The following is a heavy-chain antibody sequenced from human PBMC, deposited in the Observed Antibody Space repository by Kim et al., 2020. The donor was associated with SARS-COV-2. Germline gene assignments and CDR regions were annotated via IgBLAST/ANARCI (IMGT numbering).Heavy chain of an antibody. CDR2: INPSGGST. Sequence: ASVKVSCKASGYTFTSYYMHWVRQAPGQGLEWMGIINPSGGSTSYAQKFQGRVTMTRDTSTSTVYMELSSLRSEDTAVYYCARERDYLVRSGYGDYVFGYFDYWGQGTLVTVSS. J-gene: IGHJ4*02. V-gene: IGHV1-46*01. CDR1: GYTFTSYY. D-gene: IGHD4-17*01. CDR3: ARERDYLVRSGYGDYVFGYFDY.